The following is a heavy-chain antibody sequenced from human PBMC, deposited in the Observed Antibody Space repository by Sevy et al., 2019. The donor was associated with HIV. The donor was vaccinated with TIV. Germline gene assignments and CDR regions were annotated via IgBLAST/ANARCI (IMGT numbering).Heavy chain of an antibody. Sequence: GGSLRLSCAASGFTFDDYAMHWVRQAPGKGLEWVSGISWNSGSIGYADSVKGRFTISRDNAKNSLYLQMNSLRAEDTVLYYCAKDSGYYYDSSGYYTGAFDIWGQGTMVTVSS. V-gene: IGHV3-9*01. CDR2: ISWNSGSI. CDR1: GFTFDDYA. J-gene: IGHJ3*02. CDR3: AKDSGYYYDSSGYYTGAFDI. D-gene: IGHD3-22*01.